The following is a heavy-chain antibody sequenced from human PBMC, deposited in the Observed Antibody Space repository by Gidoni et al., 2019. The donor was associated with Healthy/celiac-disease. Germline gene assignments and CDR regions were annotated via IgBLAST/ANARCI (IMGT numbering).Heavy chain of an antibody. V-gene: IGHV3-33*01. Sequence: QLQLVESGGDVVQPGRSLRLSCAASGFTSRSYGMHWVRQAPGKGLEWVAVIWYDGSNKYYADSVKGRFTISRDNSKNTLYLQMNSLRAEDTAGYYCARDRGVRGVITYYFDYWGQGTLVTVSS. CDR2: IWYDGSNK. CDR3: ARDRGVRGVITYYFDY. J-gene: IGHJ4*02. CDR1: GFTSRSYG. D-gene: IGHD3-10*01.